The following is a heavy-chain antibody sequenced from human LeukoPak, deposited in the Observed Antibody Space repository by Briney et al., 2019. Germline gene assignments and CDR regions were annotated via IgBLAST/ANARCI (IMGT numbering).Heavy chain of an antibody. CDR3: ARVKTITIFGVPPYYFDY. D-gene: IGHD3-3*01. J-gene: IGHJ4*02. CDR1: GYTFTGYY. Sequence: ASVKVSCKASGYTFTGYYMHWVRQAPGQGLEWMGWINPNSGGTNYAQKFQGRVTMTRDTSISTAYMELSRLRSDDTAVYYCARVKTITIFGVPPYYFDYWGQGTLVTVSS. V-gene: IGHV1-2*02. CDR2: INPNSGGT.